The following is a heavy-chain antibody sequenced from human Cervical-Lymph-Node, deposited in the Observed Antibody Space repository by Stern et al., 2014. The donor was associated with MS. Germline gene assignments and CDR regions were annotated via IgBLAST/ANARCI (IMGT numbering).Heavy chain of an antibody. D-gene: IGHD4-17*01. CDR2: IRNNSTHT. Sequence: EVQLVESGGGLVQPGESLRLSCDASGFTFSHYSINWVRQAPGKGLEWISSIRNNSTHTYYADSVDGRFTISRDSAKDSVSLHMVSLRAEDTAVYYCARARVGDYARSPHLDSWGQGTLVTVSS. CDR1: GFTFSHYS. CDR3: ARARVGDYARSPHLDS. V-gene: IGHV3-21*01. J-gene: IGHJ4*02.